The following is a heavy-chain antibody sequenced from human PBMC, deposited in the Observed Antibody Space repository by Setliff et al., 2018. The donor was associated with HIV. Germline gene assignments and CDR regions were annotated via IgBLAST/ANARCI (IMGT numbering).Heavy chain of an antibody. J-gene: IGHJ6*02. CDR2: TYYSGNT. Sequence: PSETLSLTCSVSGGSISSSGYYWAWIRQPPGKGLEWIGSTYYSGNTYYNPSVKSRVTISVDTFNNQFSLRLSSVTAADTAVYYCSRAIVAVTAIDHYYYGMDVWGQGTTVTVSS. CDR1: GGSISSSGYY. CDR3: SRAIVAVTAIDHYYYGMDV. D-gene: IGHD2-21*02. V-gene: IGHV4-39*07.